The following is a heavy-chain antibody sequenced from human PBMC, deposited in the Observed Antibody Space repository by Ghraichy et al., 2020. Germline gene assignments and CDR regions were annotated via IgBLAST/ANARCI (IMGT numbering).Heavy chain of an antibody. CDR3: ASELQGRYYYYGMDV. V-gene: IGHV3-53*01. D-gene: IGHD4-11*01. Sequence: GESLNISCAASGFTVSSNYMSWVRQAPGKGLEWVSVIYSGGSTYYADSVKGRFTISRDNSKNTLYLQMNSLRAEDTAVYYCASELQGRYYYYGMDVWGQGTTVTVSS. CDR1: GFTVSSNY. J-gene: IGHJ6*02. CDR2: IYSGGST.